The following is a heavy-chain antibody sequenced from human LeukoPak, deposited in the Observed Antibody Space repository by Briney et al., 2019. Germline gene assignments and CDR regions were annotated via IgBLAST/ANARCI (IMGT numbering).Heavy chain of an antibody. CDR2: INPNSGET. Sequence: AASVKVSCKTSGSTFTGGYMHWVRQAPGQGLEWMGWINPNSGETKFAQRFQGRVTLIRDTAISTVYMDLGGLRSDDTAVYYCARVLFNSGYDYSGQGSLVTVSS. D-gene: IGHD3-9*01. V-gene: IGHV1-2*02. CDR3: ARVLFNSGYDY. J-gene: IGHJ4*02. CDR1: GSTFTGGY.